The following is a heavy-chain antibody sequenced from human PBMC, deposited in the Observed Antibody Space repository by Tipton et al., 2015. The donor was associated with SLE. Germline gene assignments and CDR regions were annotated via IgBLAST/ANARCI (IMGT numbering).Heavy chain of an antibody. V-gene: IGHV4-4*07. CDR1: GGSISSYY. CDR2: IYTSGSI. Sequence: TLSLTCTVSGGSISSYYWSWIRQPAGKGLEWIGRIYTSGSINYNPSLKSRVTMSVDTSKNQFSLKLSSVTAADTAVYYCALMGVVVPAAMGSGYYYMDVWGKGTTVTVSS. D-gene: IGHD2-2*01. CDR3: ALMGVVVPAAMGSGYYYMDV. J-gene: IGHJ6*03.